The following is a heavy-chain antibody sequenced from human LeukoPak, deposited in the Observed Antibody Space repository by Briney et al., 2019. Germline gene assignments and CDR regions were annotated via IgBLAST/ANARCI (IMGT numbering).Heavy chain of an antibody. D-gene: IGHD3-10*01. CDR2: ISYDGSNK. Sequence: PGGSLRLSCAASGFTFSSYGMHWVRQAPGKGLEWVAVISYDGSNKYYADSVKGRFTISRDNSKNTLYLQINSLRAEDTAVYYCGKDVRYGTGFVYSGMDVSGKGGTLTVSP. CDR3: GKDVRYGTGFVYSGMDV. J-gene: IGHJ6*01. V-gene: IGHV3-30*18. CDR1: GFTFSSYG.